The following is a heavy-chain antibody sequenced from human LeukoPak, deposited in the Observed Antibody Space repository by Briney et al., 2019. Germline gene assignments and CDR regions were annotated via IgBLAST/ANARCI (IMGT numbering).Heavy chain of an antibody. D-gene: IGHD3-10*01. J-gene: IGHJ4*02. CDR1: GFTFSRCN. CDR2: ITSSSIYK. Sequence: GGSLRLSCATSGFTFSRCNMNWVRQAPGKGLEWVSSITSSSIYKYYADSMKGRFTISRDNAKNSLYLQMDSLTAKDTDVNYXXRDGITMRILEYWGQGTLVTVSS. CDR3: XRDGITMRILEY. V-gene: IGHV3-21*01.